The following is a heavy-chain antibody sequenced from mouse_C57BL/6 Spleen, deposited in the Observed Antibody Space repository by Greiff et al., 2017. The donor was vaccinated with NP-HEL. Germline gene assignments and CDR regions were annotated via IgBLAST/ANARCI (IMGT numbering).Heavy chain of an antibody. CDR1: GYTFTSYW. CDR2: INPSSGYT. Sequence: VQLQQSGAELANPGASVKLSCKASGYTFTSYWMHWVNQRPGQGLDWIGYINPSSGYTKYNQKFKDKATLTADKSSSTAYMQLSSLTYEDSAVYYCARGSPYWYFDVWGTGTTVTVSS. V-gene: IGHV1-7*01. CDR3: ARGSPYWYFDV. J-gene: IGHJ1*03. D-gene: IGHD1-1*01.